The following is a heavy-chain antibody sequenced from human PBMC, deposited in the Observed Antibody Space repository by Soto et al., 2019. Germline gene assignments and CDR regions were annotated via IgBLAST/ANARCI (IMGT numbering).Heavy chain of an antibody. Sequence: SETLSLTCTVSGGSISSGGYYWSWIRQHPGKGLEWIGYIYYSGSTYYNPSLKSRVTISVDTSKNQFSLKLSSVTAADTAVYYCARAVGYGGNFQQSFDYWGQGTLVTVSS. CDR1: GGSISSGGYY. J-gene: IGHJ4*02. CDR3: ARAVGYGGNFQQSFDY. V-gene: IGHV4-31*03. D-gene: IGHD4-17*01. CDR2: IYYSGST.